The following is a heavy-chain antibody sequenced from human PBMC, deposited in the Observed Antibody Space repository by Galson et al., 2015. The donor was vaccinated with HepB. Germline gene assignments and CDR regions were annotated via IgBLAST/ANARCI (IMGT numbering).Heavy chain of an antibody. CDR2: ISGGGDST. D-gene: IGHD3-10*01. CDR1: GFTFINYA. V-gene: IGHV3-23*01. CDR3: AKTNSMVRGLINYYYGLDV. J-gene: IGHJ6*02. Sequence: SLRISCAASGFTFINYAMSWVRQAPGKGLEWVSAISGGGDSTYFADSVKGRFTISRDNSKNTLYLQMNSLRVEDTAVYYCAKTNSMVRGLINYYYGLDVWGQGTTVTVSS.